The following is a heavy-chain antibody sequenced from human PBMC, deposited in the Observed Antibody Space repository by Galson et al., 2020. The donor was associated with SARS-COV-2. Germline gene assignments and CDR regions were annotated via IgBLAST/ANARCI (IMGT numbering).Heavy chain of an antibody. CDR3: ARGGPNYDILTGIHPFDI. J-gene: IGHJ3*02. CDR1: GGSISSGGYY. D-gene: IGHD3-9*01. V-gene: IGHV4-31*03. CDR2: IYYSGST. Sequence: ASETLSLTCTVSGGSISSGGYYWSWIRQHPGKGLEWIAYIYYSGSTYYNPSLKSRVTISVDTSKTQFSLKLSSVTAADTAVYYCARGGPNYDILTGIHPFDIWGQGTMVTVSS.